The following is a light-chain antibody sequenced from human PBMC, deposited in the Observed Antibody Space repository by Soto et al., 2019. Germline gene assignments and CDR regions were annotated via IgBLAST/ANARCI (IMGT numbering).Light chain of an antibody. J-gene: IGKJ1*01. CDR1: QSIGSW. V-gene: IGKV1-5*01. CDR3: QQYESHSET. CDR2: DGT. Sequence: DIQMTQSPSTLSSSARERLTITCWASQSIGSWLAWHQQKPGKAPKLLIYDGTYLESGVPSRFSGSGSGTEFTLTISSLQPDGSATYYCQQYESHSETFGQGTKVDIK.